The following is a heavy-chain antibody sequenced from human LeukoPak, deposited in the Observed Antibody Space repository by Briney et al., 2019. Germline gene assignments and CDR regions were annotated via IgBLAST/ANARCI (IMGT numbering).Heavy chain of an antibody. V-gene: IGHV4-31*03. Sequence: SETLSLTCTVSGGSISSGGYYWTWIRQHPGKGLEWIGYIYYSGTTYYNPSLESRVTISVDTSKNQFSLKLSSVTAADTAVYYCARDVGGGVGHWGQGTLVTVSS. CDR1: GGSISSGGYY. J-gene: IGHJ4*02. CDR3: ARDVGGGVGH. CDR2: IYYSGTT.